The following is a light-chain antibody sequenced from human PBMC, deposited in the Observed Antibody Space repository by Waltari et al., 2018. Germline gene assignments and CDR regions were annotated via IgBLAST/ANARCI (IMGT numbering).Light chain of an antibody. CDR1: QGISKW. Sequence: DIQMTQSPSSLSASVGDRVTITCQASQGISKWLAWYQQKPGKAPNLLIYAASDLQHGVPSRFSGSGSGTDFTLSISSLQPEDFATYYCQQQNSYPYTFGQGTKVDVK. V-gene: IGKV1-12*01. CDR3: QQQNSYPYT. CDR2: AAS. J-gene: IGKJ2*01.